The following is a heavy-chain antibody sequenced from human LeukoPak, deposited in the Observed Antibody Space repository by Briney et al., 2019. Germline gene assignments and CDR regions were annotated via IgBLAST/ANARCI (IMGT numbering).Heavy chain of an antibody. J-gene: IGHJ4*02. CDR3: ARARYCSGGSCRLFDY. CDR2: ISAYNGNT. Sequence: GASVKVSCKASGYTFTSYGISWVRQAPGQGLEWMGWISAYNGNTNYAQKLQGRVTMTTDTSTSTAYMEPSSLRSEDTAVYYCARARYCSGGSCRLFDYWGQGTLVTVSS. CDR1: GYTFTSYG. D-gene: IGHD2-15*01. V-gene: IGHV1-18*01.